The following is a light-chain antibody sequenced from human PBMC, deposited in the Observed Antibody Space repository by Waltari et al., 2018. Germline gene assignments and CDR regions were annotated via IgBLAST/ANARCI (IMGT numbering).Light chain of an antibody. Sequence: QSVLTQPPSVSGAPGRRVTISCTGSKSNIGAGYDVHWYQQGPGTAPHLLLFGNGPRPSGVPARFSGSKSGTSASLAISSLQAEDEGEYYCQSYDTSLSAWVFAGGTKLTVL. CDR1: KSNIGAGYD. CDR3: QSYDTSLSAWV. V-gene: IGLV1-40*01. J-gene: IGLJ3*02. CDR2: GNG.